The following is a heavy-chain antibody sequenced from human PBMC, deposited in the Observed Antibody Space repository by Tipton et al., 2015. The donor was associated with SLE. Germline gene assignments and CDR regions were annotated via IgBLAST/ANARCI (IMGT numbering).Heavy chain of an antibody. CDR3: ARDSLHSSGRRSVY. CDR2: INHSGST. Sequence: LRLSCAVYGGSFSGYYWSWIRQPPGKGLEWIGEINHSGSTNYNPSLKSRVTISVDTSKNQFSLKLSSVTAADTAVYYCARDSLHSSGRRSVYWGQGTLVTVSS. D-gene: IGHD6-19*01. CDR1: GGSFSGYY. V-gene: IGHV4-34*01. J-gene: IGHJ4*02.